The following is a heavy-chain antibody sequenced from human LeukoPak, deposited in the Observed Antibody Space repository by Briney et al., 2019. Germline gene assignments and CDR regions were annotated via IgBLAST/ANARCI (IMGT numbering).Heavy chain of an antibody. CDR1: GFTFSSYW. CDR2: IKDDGSEK. Sequence: PGGSLRLSCVGSGFTFSSYWMTWVRQAPGKGLGWVANIKDDGSEKHSVDSVKGRFTISRDNAKNLLYLQMSSLRAEDTAVYYCARARIDYWGQGTLVTVSS. V-gene: IGHV3-7*04. CDR3: ARARIDY. J-gene: IGHJ4*02. D-gene: IGHD1-14*01.